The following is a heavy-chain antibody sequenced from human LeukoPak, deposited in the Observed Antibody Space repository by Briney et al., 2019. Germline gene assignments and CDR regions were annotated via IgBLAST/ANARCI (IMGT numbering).Heavy chain of an antibody. J-gene: IGHJ4*02. Sequence: GGSLRLSCAASGFTFSRHWMGWVRQAPGKGLEWVANIKHDGSQYYVDSVKGRFFISRDNAKNSVSLQMNSLRVEDTAVYYCARGPGFGDRLEYFDYWGQGTLVLVS. CDR1: GFTFSRHW. CDR2: IKHDGSQ. V-gene: IGHV3-7*01. CDR3: ARGPGFGDRLEYFDY. D-gene: IGHD4-17*01.